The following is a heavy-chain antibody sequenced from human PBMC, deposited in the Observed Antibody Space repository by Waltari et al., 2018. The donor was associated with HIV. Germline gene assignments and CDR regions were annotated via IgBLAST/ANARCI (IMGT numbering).Heavy chain of an antibody. CDR3: ASPALGEFSYGMDV. D-gene: IGHD3-16*02. V-gene: IGHV1-69*12. CDR1: GGTFSSYA. J-gene: IGHJ6*02. CDR2: IIPICGTA. Sequence: QVQLVQSGAEVKKPGSSVKVSCKASGGTFSSYAISWVRQAPGQGLEWRGWIIPICGTANYAQKFQGRVTITADESTSTAYMGLSSLRSEDTAVYYCASPALGEFSYGMDVWGQGTTVTVSS.